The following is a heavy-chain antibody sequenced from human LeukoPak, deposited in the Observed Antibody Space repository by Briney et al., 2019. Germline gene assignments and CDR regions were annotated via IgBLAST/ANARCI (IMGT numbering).Heavy chain of an antibody. V-gene: IGHV1-24*01. Sequence: ASVKVSCKVSGYTLTELSMHWVRQAPGKGLEWMGGFDPEDGETIYAQKFQGRVTMTEDTSTDTAYMELSSLRSEDTAVYYCATSRLYGSGRKYGMDVWGQGTTVTVFS. CDR1: GYTLTELS. D-gene: IGHD3-10*01. J-gene: IGHJ6*02. CDR3: ATSRLYGSGRKYGMDV. CDR2: FDPEDGET.